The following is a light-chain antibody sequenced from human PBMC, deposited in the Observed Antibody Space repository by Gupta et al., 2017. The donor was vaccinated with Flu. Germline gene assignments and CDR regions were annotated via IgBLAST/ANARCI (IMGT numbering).Light chain of an antibody. CDR1: SSDVGNSDY. V-gene: IGLV2-14*01. CDR2: DVS. Sequence: QSALTQPASVSGSPGHSITISCTGTSSDVGNSDYVPWYQQDPGKAPKLLIYDVSNRPSGVSSRFSGSKSGNTASLTISGLQAEDETDYYCSSYTSTTTFYVFGTGTKVTVL. J-gene: IGLJ1*01. CDR3: SSYTSTTTFYV.